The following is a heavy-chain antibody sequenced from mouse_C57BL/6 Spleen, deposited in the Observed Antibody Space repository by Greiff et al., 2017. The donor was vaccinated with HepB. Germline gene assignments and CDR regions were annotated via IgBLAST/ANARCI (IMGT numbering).Heavy chain of an antibody. CDR3: ARGGKNYGSSPGAY. CDR2: INPNNGGT. V-gene: IGHV1-22*01. Sequence: VQLKQSGPELVKPGASVKMSCKASGYTFTDYNMHWVKQSHGKSLEWIGYINPNNGGTSYNQKFKGKATLTVNKSSSTAYMELRSLTSEDSAVYYCARGGKNYGSSPGAYWGQGTLVTVSA. D-gene: IGHD1-1*01. CDR1: GYTFTDYN. J-gene: IGHJ3*01.